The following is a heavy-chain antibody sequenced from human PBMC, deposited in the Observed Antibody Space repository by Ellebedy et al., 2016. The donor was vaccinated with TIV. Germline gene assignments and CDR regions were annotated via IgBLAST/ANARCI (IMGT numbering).Heavy chain of an antibody. J-gene: IGHJ4*02. CDR1: GFTFSSYS. CDR3: ARSRALRGVTFDY. CDR2: ISDTTTTI. D-gene: IGHD3-10*01. Sequence: GESLKISCAASGFTFSSYSMNWVRQAPGTGLEWVSFISDTTTTIYYADSVKGRFTISRDSAKNSLYLQMNSLRDEETAVYYCARSRALRGVTFDYWGQGTLVTVSS. V-gene: IGHV3-48*02.